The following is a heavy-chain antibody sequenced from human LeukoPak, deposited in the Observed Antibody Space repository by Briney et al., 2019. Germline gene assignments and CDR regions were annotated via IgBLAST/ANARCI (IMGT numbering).Heavy chain of an antibody. V-gene: IGHV4-59*01. Sequence: SETLSLTCTVSGGSISSYYWSWIRQPPGKGLEWIGYIYYSGSTNYNPSLKSRVTISVDTSKNQFSLKLSSVTAADTAVYYCARVKGAIAAAGTVDYWGQGTLVTVSS. J-gene: IGHJ4*02. CDR2: IYYSGST. CDR3: ARVKGAIAAAGTVDY. D-gene: IGHD6-13*01. CDR1: GGSISSYY.